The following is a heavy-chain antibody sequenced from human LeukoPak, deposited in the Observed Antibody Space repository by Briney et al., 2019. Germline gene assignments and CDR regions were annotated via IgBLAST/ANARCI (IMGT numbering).Heavy chain of an antibody. V-gene: IGHV4-59*01. D-gene: IGHD5-24*01. CDR3: ARDNAVEGYYYYVDV. Sequence: PSETLSLTCTVSGGSISSYYWSWIRQPPGKGLEWIGYIYYSGSTNYNPSLKSRVTISVDTSKNQFSLKLSSVTAADTAVYYCARDNAVEGYYYYVDVWGKGTTVTVSS. J-gene: IGHJ6*03. CDR2: IYYSGST. CDR1: GGSISSYY.